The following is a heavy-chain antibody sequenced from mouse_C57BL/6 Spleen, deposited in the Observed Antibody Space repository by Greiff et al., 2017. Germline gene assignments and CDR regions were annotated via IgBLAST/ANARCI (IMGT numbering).Heavy chain of an antibody. CDR1: GYTFTSYW. CDR2: IYPSDSET. Sequence: QVQLQQPGAELVRPGSSVKLSCKASGYTFTSYWMDWVKQRPGQGLEWIGNIYPSDSETHYNQKFKDKATLTVDKSSSTAYMQLSSLTSEDSAVYYCARSGDSNYVFDYWGQGTTLTVSS. CDR3: ARSGDSNYVFDY. V-gene: IGHV1-61*01. J-gene: IGHJ2*01. D-gene: IGHD2-5*01.